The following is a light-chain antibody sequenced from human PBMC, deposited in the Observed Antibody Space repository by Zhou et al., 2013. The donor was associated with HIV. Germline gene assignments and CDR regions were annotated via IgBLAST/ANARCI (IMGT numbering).Light chain of an antibody. CDR3: QQYDNWPPVT. CDR1: QSVSSIY. J-gene: IGKJ1*01. V-gene: IGKV3-20*01. Sequence: EIVLTQSPGTLSLSPGERATLSCRASQSVSSIYLAWYQQKPGQAPRLLIYGASSRATGIPDRFSGSGSGTDFTLTISRLEPEDFAVYYCQQYDNWPPVTFGQGTKVEIK. CDR2: GAS.